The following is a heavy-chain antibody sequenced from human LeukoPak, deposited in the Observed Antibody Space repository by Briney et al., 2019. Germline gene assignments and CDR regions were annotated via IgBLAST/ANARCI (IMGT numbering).Heavy chain of an antibody. CDR2: IIPILGIA. J-gene: IGHJ6*02. V-gene: IGHV1-69*04. CDR1: GGTFSSYA. D-gene: IGHD2-21*01. Sequence: SVKVSCKASGGTFSSYAISWVRQAPGQGLEWMGRIIPILGIANYAQKFQGRVTITADKSTSTAYMELSSLRSEDTAVYYCASVIDDYGMDVWGQGTTVTVSS. CDR3: ASVIDDYGMDV.